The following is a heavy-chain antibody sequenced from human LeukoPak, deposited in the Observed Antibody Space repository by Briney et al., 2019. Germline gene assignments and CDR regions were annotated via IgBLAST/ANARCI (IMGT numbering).Heavy chain of an antibody. V-gene: IGHV1-2*02. J-gene: IGHJ5*02. D-gene: IGHD4/OR15-4a*01. CDR2: INPKTGGT. CDR1: GYTFDDYF. Sequence: AASVKVSCKAFGYTFDDYFIHWVRQAPGQGLEWMGWINPKTGGTTYTQNFQGRVTMTWDKSIATAYMDLRRLTSDDTAVYFCTRAYEYGWFDPWGQGTQVIVSS. CDR3: TRAYEYGWFDP.